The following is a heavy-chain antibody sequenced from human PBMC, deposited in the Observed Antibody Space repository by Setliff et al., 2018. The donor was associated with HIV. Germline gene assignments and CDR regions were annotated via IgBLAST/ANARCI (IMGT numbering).Heavy chain of an antibody. J-gene: IGHJ4*02. CDR1: GGSISSSSYY. V-gene: IGHV4-39*07. Sequence: SETLSLTCTVSGGSISSSSYYWGWIRQPPGKGLEWIGSIYHRGNTYYNPSLKSRVTLSIDTSKNQFSLKLSSVTAADTAVYYCARFVFGSGYYFDYWGQGTLVTVSS. D-gene: IGHD3-22*01. CDR2: IYHRGNT. CDR3: ARFVFGSGYYFDY.